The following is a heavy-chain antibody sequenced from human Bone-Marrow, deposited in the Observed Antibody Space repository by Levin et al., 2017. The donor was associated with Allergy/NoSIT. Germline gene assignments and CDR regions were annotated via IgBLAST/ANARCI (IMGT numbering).Heavy chain of an antibody. J-gene: IGHJ6*03. CDR3: AKSIGVDYMDV. CDR2: ISGGGEVM. V-gene: IGHV3-23*01. Sequence: PGGSLRLSCAASGFTFSDYALTWVRQAPGAGLEWVSTISGGGEVMYYADSVKGRFTISRDNSRNTLSLQMNSLRADDTAVYYCAKSIGVDYMDVWGKGTTVSVSS. CDR1: GFTFSDYA.